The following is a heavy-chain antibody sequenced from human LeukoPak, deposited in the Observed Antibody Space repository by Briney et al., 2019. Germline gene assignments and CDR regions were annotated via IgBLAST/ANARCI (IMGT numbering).Heavy chain of an antibody. CDR1: GGSISSSSYY. CDR2: IYYSGST. D-gene: IGHD6-13*01. Sequence: SETLSLTCTVSGGSISSSSYYWGWIRQPPGKGLEWIGSIYYSGSTYYNPFLKSRVTISVDTSKNQFSLKLSSVTAADTAVYYCARYSSSWNAFDIWGQGTMVTVSS. J-gene: IGHJ3*02. V-gene: IGHV4-39*01. CDR3: ARYSSSWNAFDI.